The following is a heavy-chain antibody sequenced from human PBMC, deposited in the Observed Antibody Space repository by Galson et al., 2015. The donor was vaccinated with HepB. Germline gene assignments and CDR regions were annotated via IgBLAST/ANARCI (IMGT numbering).Heavy chain of an antibody. CDR2: ISYDGSNK. CDR3: ARDGGDIVVVPAAYNWFDP. CDR1: GFTFSSYA. J-gene: IGHJ5*02. V-gene: IGHV3-30-3*01. Sequence: SLRLSCAAPGFTFSSYAMHWVRQAPGKGLEWVAVISYDGSNKYYADSVKGRFTISRDNSKNTLYLQMNSLRAEDTAVYYCARDGGDIVVVPAAYNWFDPWGQGTLVTVSS. D-gene: IGHD2-2*01.